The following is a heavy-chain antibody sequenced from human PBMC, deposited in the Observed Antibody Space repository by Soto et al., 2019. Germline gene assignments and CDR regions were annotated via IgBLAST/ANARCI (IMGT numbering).Heavy chain of an antibody. J-gene: IGHJ5*02. CDR2: IYYSGST. D-gene: IGHD6-19*01. V-gene: IGHV4-39*02. CDR1: GGSISSSSYY. CDR3: AREGSSGWYWFDP. Sequence: ETLSLTCTVSGGSISSSSYYWGWIRQPPGKGLEWIGSIYYSGSTYYNPSLKSRVTISVDTSKNQFSLKLSSVTAADTAVYYCAREGSSGWYWFDPWGQGTLVTVSS.